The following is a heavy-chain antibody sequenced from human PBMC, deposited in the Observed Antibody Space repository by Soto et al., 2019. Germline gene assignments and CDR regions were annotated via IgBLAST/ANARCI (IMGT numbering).Heavy chain of an antibody. D-gene: IGHD3-10*01. CDR3: ARSYGSAPPWWFDP. Sequence: SETLSLTCTVSGGSISTSSYSWGWIRQPPGKGLEWIGSISYSGSTYYNPSLKSRVTISVDTSKNQFSLNLSSVTAADTAVYHCARSYGSAPPWWFDPWGQGTLVTVSS. CDR1: GGSISTSSYS. CDR2: ISYSGST. J-gene: IGHJ5*02. V-gene: IGHV4-39*01.